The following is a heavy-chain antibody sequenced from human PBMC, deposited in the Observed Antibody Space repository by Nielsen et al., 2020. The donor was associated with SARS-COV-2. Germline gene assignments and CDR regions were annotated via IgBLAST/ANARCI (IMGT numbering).Heavy chain of an antibody. CDR3: ARLRFTYGHRYMDV. Sequence: SETLSPTCTVAGRSIDIPSFSWAWTRQRPGNGPDWFATIYYSGSTHCNPSLECRVTMSVDTSKNHFFLTLSSVIAADTAVYYCARLRFTYGHRYMDVWGKGTTVT. D-gene: IGHD2-8*01. CDR1: GRSIDIPSFS. V-gene: IGHV4-39*02. CDR2: IYYSGST. J-gene: IGHJ6*03.